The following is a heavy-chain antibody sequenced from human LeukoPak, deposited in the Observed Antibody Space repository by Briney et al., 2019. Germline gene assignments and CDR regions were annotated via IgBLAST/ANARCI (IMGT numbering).Heavy chain of an antibody. V-gene: IGHV4-30-4*08. Sequence: SETLSLTCTVSGGSTSSGDYYWSWIRQPPGKGLEWIGYIYYSGSTYYNPSLKSRVTISVDTSKNQFSLKLSSVTAADTAVYYCARGNGDYVNWYFDLWGRGTLVTLSS. CDR1: GGSTSSGDYY. D-gene: IGHD4-17*01. CDR2: IYYSGST. CDR3: ARGNGDYVNWYFDL. J-gene: IGHJ2*01.